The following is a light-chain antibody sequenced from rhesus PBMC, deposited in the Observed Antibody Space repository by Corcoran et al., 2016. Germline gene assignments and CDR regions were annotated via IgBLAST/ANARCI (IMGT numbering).Light chain of an antibody. CDR3: QHGYGTPFT. V-gene: IGKV1-74*01. CDR1: ENVNNH. J-gene: IGKJ3*01. CDR2: KAS. Sequence: DIQMTQSPSSLSASVGDRVTITCRASENVNNHLHWYQQNPGKAPKHLIDKASTLQIGVPSSFNGSGSGTDYTFTISSLQPEDVATYYCQHGYGTPFTFGPGTKLDIK.